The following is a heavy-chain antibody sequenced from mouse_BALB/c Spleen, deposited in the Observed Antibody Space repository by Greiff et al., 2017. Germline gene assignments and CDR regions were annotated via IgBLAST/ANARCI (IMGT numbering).Heavy chain of an antibody. CDR1: GYTFSSYW. CDR3: ARRVYGNYVAY. V-gene: IGHV1-9*01. D-gene: IGHD2-1*01. CDR2: ILPGSGST. J-gene: IGHJ3*01. Sequence: VQLQQSGAELMKPGASVKISCKATGYTFSSYWIEWVKQRPGHGLEWIGEILPGSGSTNYNEKFKGKATFTADTSSNTAYMQLSSLTSEDSAVYYCARRVYGNYVAYWGQGTLVTVSA.